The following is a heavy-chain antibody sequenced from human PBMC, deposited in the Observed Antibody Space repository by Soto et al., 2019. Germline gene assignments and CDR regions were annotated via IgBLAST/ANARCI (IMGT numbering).Heavy chain of an antibody. CDR3: ARSHYYYYYMDV. Sequence: GASVKVSCKASGYTFTSYDINWVRQATGQGLEWMGWMNPNSGNTGYAQKFQGRVTMTRNTSISTAYTELSSLRSEDTAVYYCARSHYYYYYMDVWGKGTTVTVSS. CDR1: GYTFTSYD. V-gene: IGHV1-8*01. J-gene: IGHJ6*03. CDR2: MNPNSGNT.